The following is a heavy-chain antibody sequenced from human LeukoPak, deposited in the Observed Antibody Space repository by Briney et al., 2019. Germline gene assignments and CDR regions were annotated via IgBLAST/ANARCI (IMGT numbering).Heavy chain of an antibody. CDR3: ARDRYSGSYPLDY. CDR1: GFTFSSYA. V-gene: IGHV3-23*01. CDR2: ISGSGGST. J-gene: IGHJ4*02. Sequence: GGSLRLSCAASGFTFSSYAMSWVRQAPGKGLEWVSAISGSGGSTYYADSVKGRFTISRDNSKNTLYLQMNSLRAEDTAVYYCARDRYSGSYPLDYWGQGTLVTVSS. D-gene: IGHD1-26*01.